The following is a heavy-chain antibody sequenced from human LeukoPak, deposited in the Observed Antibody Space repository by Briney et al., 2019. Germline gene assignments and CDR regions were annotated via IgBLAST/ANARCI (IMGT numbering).Heavy chain of an antibody. V-gene: IGHV3-48*01. CDR1: GFTFSSYS. CDR3: TRDPHALDY. Sequence: GGSLRLSCAASGFTFSSYSMNWVRQAPGKGLEWVAYITRSSSPIYYADSVKGRFTISRDNVGNSLHLQMNSLRAEDTAMYYCTRDPHALDYWGQGTLVTVSS. CDR2: ITRSSSPI. J-gene: IGHJ4*02.